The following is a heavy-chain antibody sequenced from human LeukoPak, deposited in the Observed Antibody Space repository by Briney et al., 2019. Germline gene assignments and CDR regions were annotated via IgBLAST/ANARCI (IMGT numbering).Heavy chain of an antibody. CDR1: GYTFTSYG. J-gene: IGHJ5*02. CDR2: ISAYNGNT. D-gene: IGHD3-10*01. V-gene: IGHV1-18*01. Sequence: GASVKVSFKASGYTFTSYGISWVRQAPGQGREWMGWISAYNGNTNYAQKLQGRVTMTTDTSTSTAYMELRSLRSDDTAVYYCARVLLSGTNWFDPWGQGTLVTVSS. CDR3: ARVLLSGTNWFDP.